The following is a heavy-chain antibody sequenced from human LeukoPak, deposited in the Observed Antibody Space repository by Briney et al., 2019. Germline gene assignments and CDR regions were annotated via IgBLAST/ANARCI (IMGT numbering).Heavy chain of an antibody. D-gene: IGHD1-26*01. Sequence: GGSLRLSCAASGFTFSDYYMSWIRQAPGKGLEWVSYISSSSSYTNYADSVKGRFTISRDNAKNSLYLQMNSLRAEDTAVYYCARDVVVGARAFDYWGKGTLVTVSS. V-gene: IGHV3-11*06. CDR3: ARDVVVGARAFDY. CDR2: ISSSSSYT. CDR1: GFTFSDYY. J-gene: IGHJ4*02.